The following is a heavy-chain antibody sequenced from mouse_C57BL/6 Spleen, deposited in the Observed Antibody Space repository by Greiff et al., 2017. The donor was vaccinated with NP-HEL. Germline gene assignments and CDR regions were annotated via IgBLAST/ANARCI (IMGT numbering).Heavy chain of an antibody. V-gene: IGHV5-4*01. J-gene: IGHJ4*01. CDR3: AREQVYAMDY. Sequence: EVQLVESGGGLVKPGGSLKLSCAASGFTFSSYAMSWVRQTPEKRLEWVATISDGGSYTYYPDNVKGRFTISRDNAKNNLYLQMSHLKSEDTAMYYCAREQVYAMDYWGQGTSVTVSS. CDR2: ISDGGSYT. CDR1: GFTFSSYA.